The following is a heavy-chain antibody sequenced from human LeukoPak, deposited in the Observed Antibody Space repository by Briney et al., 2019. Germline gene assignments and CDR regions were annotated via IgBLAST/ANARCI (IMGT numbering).Heavy chain of an antibody. V-gene: IGHV1-69*13. J-gene: IGHJ4*02. D-gene: IGHD3-22*01. CDR3: ARERSDYYDSSGYYDGYYFDY. Sequence: SVKVSCKASGGTFSSYAISWVRQAPGQGLEWMGGVIPIFGTANYAQKFQGRVTITADESTSTAYMELSSLRSEDTAVYYCARERSDYYDSSGYYDGYYFDYWGQGTLVTVSS. CDR1: GGTFSSYA. CDR2: VIPIFGTA.